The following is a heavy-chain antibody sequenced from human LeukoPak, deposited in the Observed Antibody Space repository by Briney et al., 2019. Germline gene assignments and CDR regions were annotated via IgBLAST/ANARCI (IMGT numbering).Heavy chain of an antibody. V-gene: IGHV3-21*01. Sequence: GGSLRLSSAASGFTFSSYSMNWVRQAPGKGLEWVSSISSSSSYIYYADSVKGRFTISRDNAKNSLYLQMNSLRAEDTAVYYCARGHYDFWSGYQAGNPDAFDIWGQGTMVTVSS. J-gene: IGHJ3*02. CDR1: GFTFSSYS. CDR3: ARGHYDFWSGYQAGNPDAFDI. D-gene: IGHD3-3*01. CDR2: ISSSSSYI.